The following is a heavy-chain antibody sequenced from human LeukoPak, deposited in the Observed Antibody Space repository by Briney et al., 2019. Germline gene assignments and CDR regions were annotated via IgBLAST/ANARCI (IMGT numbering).Heavy chain of an antibody. D-gene: IGHD1-1*01. J-gene: IGHJ3*02. CDR1: GYTFTSYG. CDR3: ARELEPTEGLDAFDI. Sequence: ASVKVSCKASGYTFTSYGISWVRQAPGQGLEWMGWISAYNGNTNYAQKLQGRVTMTTDTSTSTAYMELNSLRAEDTAVYYCARELEPTEGLDAFDIWGQGTMVTVSS. V-gene: IGHV1-18*01. CDR2: ISAYNGNT.